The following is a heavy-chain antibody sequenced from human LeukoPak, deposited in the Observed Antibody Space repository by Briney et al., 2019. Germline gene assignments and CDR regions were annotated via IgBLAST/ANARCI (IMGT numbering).Heavy chain of an antibody. D-gene: IGHD3-9*01. CDR1: GYTFTGYY. CDR3: ARGQLRYFDWLLYFDY. CDR2: INPNSGGT. V-gene: IGHV1-2*02. Sequence: PSVKVSCKSSGYTFTGYYMHWVRQAPGQGLEWMGWINPNSGGTNYAQKFQGRVTMTRDTSISTAYMELSRLRSDDTAVYYCARGQLRYFDWLLYFDYWGQGTLVTVSS. J-gene: IGHJ4*02.